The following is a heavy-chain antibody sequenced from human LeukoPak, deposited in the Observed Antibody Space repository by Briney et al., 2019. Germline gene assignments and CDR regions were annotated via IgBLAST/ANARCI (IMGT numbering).Heavy chain of an antibody. J-gene: IGHJ4*02. D-gene: IGHD4-17*01. V-gene: IGHV4-31*03. CDR3: ARAPPTTVTEYYFDY. Sequence: KPSETPSLTCTVSGGSISSGGYYWSWIRQHPGKGLEWIGYIYYSGSTYYNPSLKSRVTISVDTSKNQFSLKLSSVTAADTAVYYCARAPPTTVTEYYFDYWGQGTLVTVSS. CDR2: IYYSGST. CDR1: GGSISSGGYY.